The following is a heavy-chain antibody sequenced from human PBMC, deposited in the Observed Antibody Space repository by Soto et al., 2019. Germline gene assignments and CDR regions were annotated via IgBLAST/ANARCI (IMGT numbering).Heavy chain of an antibody. Sequence: LGESLKISCEGSGYSFSIYWIGWVRQMPGKGLEWMGIIYPGDSDTRYTPSFQGQVTISADKSTSTAYLQWSSLEASDTAIYYCARHTNSGRAIDYRGQGTLVTVSS. D-gene: IGHD3-10*01. CDR3: ARHTNSGRAIDY. J-gene: IGHJ4*02. CDR2: IYPGDSDT. CDR1: GYSFSIYW. V-gene: IGHV5-51*01.